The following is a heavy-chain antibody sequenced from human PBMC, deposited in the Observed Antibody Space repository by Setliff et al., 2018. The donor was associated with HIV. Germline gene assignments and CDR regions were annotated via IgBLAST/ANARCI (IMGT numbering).Heavy chain of an antibody. CDR3: TRDRRGSNSWSGYNGGFDY. Sequence: GGSLRLSCATSGFTFDDYPMSWFRQAPGKGLEWVSFIRTKGYGGTTEYAASVEGRFTISRDDSKTIAYLQMNSLTTEDTAVYFCTRDRRGSNSWSGYNGGFDYWGQGTQVTVSS. J-gene: IGHJ4*02. CDR2: IRTKGYGGTT. CDR1: GFTFDDYP. D-gene: IGHD3-3*01. V-gene: IGHV3-49*03.